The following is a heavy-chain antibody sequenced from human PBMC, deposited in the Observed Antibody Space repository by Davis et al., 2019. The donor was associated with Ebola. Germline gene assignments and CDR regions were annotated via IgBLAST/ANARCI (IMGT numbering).Heavy chain of an antibody. D-gene: IGHD3-10*01. Sequence: AGPLRPPCPAHGAPFSGYYWTWTRQPPGKGLEWIREINHSGITNYNPALKSRVSISVDTSQNQFSLKLSSVTAADTAVYYCASGLWFSDYGMDVWGQGTTVTVSS. CDR1: GAPFSGYY. J-gene: IGHJ6*02. V-gene: IGHV4-34*01. CDR3: ASGLWFSDYGMDV. CDR2: INHSGIT.